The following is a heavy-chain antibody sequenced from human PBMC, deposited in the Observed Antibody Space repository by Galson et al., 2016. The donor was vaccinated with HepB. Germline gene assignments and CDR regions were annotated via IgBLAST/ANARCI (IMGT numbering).Heavy chain of an antibody. Sequence: SVKVSCKASGGTFSNFGFSWVRQAPGQGLEWLGGIIPNFVTANYAQKVQGRVTITADESTRTVYMELSSLRSEDTALYYCARSYSYDSGSYATFGTWGQGTLITVSS. CDR3: ARSYSYDSGSYATFGT. CDR1: GGTFSNFG. J-gene: IGHJ5*02. V-gene: IGHV1-69*13. CDR2: IIPNFVTA. D-gene: IGHD3-10*01.